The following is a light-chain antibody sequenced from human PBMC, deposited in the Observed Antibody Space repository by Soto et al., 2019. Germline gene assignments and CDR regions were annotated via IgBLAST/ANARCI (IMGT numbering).Light chain of an antibody. CDR2: GAS. Sequence: EILLTQSPSSLSLSPGERATLSCRASQSVDSYLVWYQQKRGQAPRLLIFGASNRATGIPARFSGSGSGTDFTLTINSLEPEDFEVYYCQQRSSWPITFGQGTRLEIK. V-gene: IGKV3-11*01. CDR1: QSVDSY. CDR3: QQRSSWPIT. J-gene: IGKJ5*01.